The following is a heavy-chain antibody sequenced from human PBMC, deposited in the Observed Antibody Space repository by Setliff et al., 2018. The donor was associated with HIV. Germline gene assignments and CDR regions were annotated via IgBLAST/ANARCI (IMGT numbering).Heavy chain of an antibody. D-gene: IGHD2-2*01. Sequence: SETLSLTCAVYGGSFSGYYWSWIRQPPGKGLEWSGEIIHTGSTNYNPSLKSRVTISVDTSKNQFSLRLSSVTAADTAVYYCARGRSCSSSSCYLVYYYYYGMDVRGHGSTVTVS. V-gene: IGHV4-34*01. J-gene: IGHJ6*01. CDR3: ARGRSCSSSSCYLVYYYYYGMDV. CDR2: IIHTGST. CDR1: GGSFSGYY.